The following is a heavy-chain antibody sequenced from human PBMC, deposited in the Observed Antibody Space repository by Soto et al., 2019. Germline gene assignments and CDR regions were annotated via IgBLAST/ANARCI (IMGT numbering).Heavy chain of an antibody. J-gene: IGHJ4*02. CDR2: ISYDGSNT. CDR1: GFTFSSYG. V-gene: IGHV3-30*18. D-gene: IGHD1-26*01. Sequence: VQLVESGGGVVQPGMSLRRSCVASGFTFSSYGMHWVRQAPGKGLEWVAIISYDGSNTYYADSVKGRFTISRDNSKNTLYLQMNSLRAEDTSVYYCAKEGGLSGSYYISSSYYFDYWGQGTLVTVSS. CDR3: AKEGGLSGSYYISSSYYFDY.